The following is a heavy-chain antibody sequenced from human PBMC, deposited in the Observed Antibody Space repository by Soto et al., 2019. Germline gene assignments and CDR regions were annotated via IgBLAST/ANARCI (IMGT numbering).Heavy chain of an antibody. Sequence: ASVKVSCKASGYTFTSDAMDWGRQAPGQGLEWMGWINTNTGNPTYAQGFTGRFVFSLDTSVSTAYLQICSLKAEDTAVYYCARAIRYCSGGSCSYNWFDPWGQGTLVTVSS. J-gene: IGHJ5*02. V-gene: IGHV7-4-1*01. CDR1: GYTFTSDA. CDR2: INTNTGNP. CDR3: ARAIRYCSGGSCSYNWFDP. D-gene: IGHD2-15*01.